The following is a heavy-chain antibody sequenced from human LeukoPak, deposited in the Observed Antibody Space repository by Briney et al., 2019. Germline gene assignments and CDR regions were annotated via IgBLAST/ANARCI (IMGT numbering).Heavy chain of an antibody. CDR3: AIIPLGGRFDY. D-gene: IGHD2-15*01. Sequence: GGSLRLSCATSGLSFSDFDMQWVRQAPGQGLEWVAFIRSDGSNTYYGDSVKGRFTISRDNSKKILHLQMNSLRPGDTALYYCAIIPLGGRFDYWGQGTLVIVSS. CDR2: IRSDGSNT. V-gene: IGHV3-30*02. J-gene: IGHJ4*02. CDR1: GLSFSDFD.